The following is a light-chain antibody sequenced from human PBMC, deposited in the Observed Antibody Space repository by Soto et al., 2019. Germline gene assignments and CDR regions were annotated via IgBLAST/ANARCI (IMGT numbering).Light chain of an antibody. Sequence: EILMPQSPSTLSVSPGESATLSCRASPSVSSKLAWYQQKPGQAPRLLIYGATTRATGIPGRFSGSGSGTEFSLTISSLQYEDFLNYYCQQYNSYFSWTFGQGTKVDIK. CDR1: PSVSSK. V-gene: IGKV3-15*01. J-gene: IGKJ1*01. CDR2: GAT. CDR3: QQYNSYFSWT.